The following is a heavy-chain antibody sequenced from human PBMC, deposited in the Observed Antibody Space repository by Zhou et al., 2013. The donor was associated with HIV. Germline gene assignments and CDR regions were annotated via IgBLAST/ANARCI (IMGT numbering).Heavy chain of an antibody. CDR3: VLELRPRWFDP. D-gene: IGHD1-7*01. Sequence: QVHLVQSGAEVKKPGSSVKVSCKASGGTFSSYAISWVRQAPGQGLEWMGRIIPILGIANYAQKFQGRVTITADKSTSTAYMELSSLRSEDTAVYYCVLELRPRWFDPWGQGNPGHRLL. CDR2: IIPILGIA. CDR1: GGTFSSYA. J-gene: IGHJ5*02. V-gene: IGHV1-69*04.